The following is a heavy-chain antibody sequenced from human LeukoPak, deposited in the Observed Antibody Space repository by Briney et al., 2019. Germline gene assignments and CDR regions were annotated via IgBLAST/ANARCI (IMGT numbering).Heavy chain of an antibody. Sequence: GGSLRLSCAGSGFTFSSHWIGWVRQAPGKGLEWVANIKQDGSGKYYVDSVKGRFTLSRDNAKNSLYLQMNSLRAEDTAVYYCAREFWVAAMDVWGQGTTVTVSS. CDR1: GFTFSSHW. D-gene: IGHD2-15*01. J-gene: IGHJ6*02. CDR3: AREFWVAAMDV. CDR2: IKQDGSGK. V-gene: IGHV3-7*01.